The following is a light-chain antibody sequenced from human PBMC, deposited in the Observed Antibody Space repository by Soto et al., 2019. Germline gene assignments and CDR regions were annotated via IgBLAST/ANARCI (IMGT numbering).Light chain of an antibody. Sequence: EIVMTQSPATLSVSPGERATLSCRASQSVNIYLSWYQQKPGQAPRLLIFGASSRATGIPARFSGSGSETEFNLTISSLQSEDFAVYFCQQYDDWLRLTFGGGNKVEIK. CDR2: GAS. CDR3: QQYDDWLRLT. V-gene: IGKV3D-15*01. J-gene: IGKJ4*01. CDR1: QSVNIY.